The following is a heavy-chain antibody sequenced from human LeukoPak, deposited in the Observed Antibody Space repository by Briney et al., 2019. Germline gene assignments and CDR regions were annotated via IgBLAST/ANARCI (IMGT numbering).Heavy chain of an antibody. Sequence: GGSLRLSCAASGFTFSSYAMSWVRQAPGKGLEWVSAISGSGGSTYYADSVKGRFTISRDNSKNTLYLQMNSLRAEDTAVYYCTKVRGGSFTIFKYWGQGTLVTVSS. J-gene: IGHJ4*02. D-gene: IGHD3-3*01. V-gene: IGHV3-23*01. CDR2: ISGSGGST. CDR1: GFTFSSYA. CDR3: TKVRGGSFTIFKY.